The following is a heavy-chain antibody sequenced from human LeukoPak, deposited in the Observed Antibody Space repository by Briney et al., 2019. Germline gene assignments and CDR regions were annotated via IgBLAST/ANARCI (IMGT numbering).Heavy chain of an antibody. V-gene: IGHV3-7*01. D-gene: IGHD6-19*01. CDR1: GFTVSSNY. J-gene: IGHJ4*02. CDR3: ARDRGSSGWYEFDY. CDR2: IKQDGSEK. Sequence: GSLRLSCAASGFTVSSNYMSWVRQAPGKGLEWVANIKQDGSEKYYVDSVRGRFTISRDNAKNSLYLQMNSLRAEDTAVYYCARDRGSSGWYEFDYWGQGTLVTVSS.